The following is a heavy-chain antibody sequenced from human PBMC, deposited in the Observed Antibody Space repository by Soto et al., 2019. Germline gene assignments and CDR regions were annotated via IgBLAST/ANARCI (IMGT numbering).Heavy chain of an antibody. D-gene: IGHD1-26*01. CDR3: AKDHEGATSVDY. CDR1: GFTFSSYA. CDR2: ISGSGGST. J-gene: IGHJ4*02. V-gene: IGHV3-23*01. Sequence: PGGSLRLSCAASGFTFSSYAMSWVRQAPGKGLEWVSAISGSGGSTYYADSVKGRFTISRDNSKNTLYLQMNSLRAEDTAVYYRAKDHEGATSVDYWGQGTLVTVSS.